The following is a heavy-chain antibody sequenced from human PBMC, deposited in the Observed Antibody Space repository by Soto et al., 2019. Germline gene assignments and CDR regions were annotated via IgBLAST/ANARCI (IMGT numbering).Heavy chain of an antibody. J-gene: IGHJ3*02. CDR2: ISYDGSNE. V-gene: IGHV3-30-3*01. D-gene: IGHD3-10*01. Sequence: QVQLVESGGGVVQPGRSLRLSCAASGFTFSNYAMHWVRQAPGKGLEWVAVISYDGSNEYYADSVKGRFTISRDNSKNTESLQMHSLRAEDTAGYYCARGTHYYASGSLSFASWGQGTMVTVSS. CDR1: GFTFSNYA. CDR3: ARGTHYYASGSLSFAS.